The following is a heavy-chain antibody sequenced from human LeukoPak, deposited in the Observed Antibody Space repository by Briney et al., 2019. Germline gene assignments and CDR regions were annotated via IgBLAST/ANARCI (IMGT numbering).Heavy chain of an antibody. Sequence: GGSLRLSCAASGFTFSSYSMNWVRQAPGKGLEWVSSISSSSSYIYYADSVKGRFTISRDNAKNSLYLQMNSLRAEDTAVYYCARDRRPFGEGLVWGQGTLSPSPQ. CDR2: ISSSSSYI. J-gene: IGHJ4*02. V-gene: IGHV3-21*01. CDR1: GFTFSSYS. CDR3: ARDRRPFGEGLV. D-gene: IGHD3-10*01.